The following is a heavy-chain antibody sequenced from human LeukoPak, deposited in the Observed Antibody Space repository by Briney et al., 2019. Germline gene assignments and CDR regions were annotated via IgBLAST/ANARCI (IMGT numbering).Heavy chain of an antibody. CDR3: TRGSHGVDSSDFVD. V-gene: IGHV3-15*01. CDR2: IRSKTDGGTT. CDR1: GFTFSSAW. D-gene: IGHD3-22*01. J-gene: IGHJ4*01. Sequence: GGSLRLTCAAYGFTFSSAWLNWVRQAPGKGLEWVGRIRSKTDGGTTEYAAPVKGRLTIRRDDSKNTLYLEMNSLKIEDTGVYLCTRGSHGVDSSDFVDTGHGTLVTVSS.